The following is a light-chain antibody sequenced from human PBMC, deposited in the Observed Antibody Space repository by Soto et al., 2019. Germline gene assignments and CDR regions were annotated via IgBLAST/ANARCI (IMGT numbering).Light chain of an antibody. CDR3: QQYYSYPWT. CDR1: QGISSY. Sequence: AIRMTQSPSSFSASTGDRVTITCRASQGISSYLASYQQKPGKAPKLLIYAASTLQSGVPSRFSGSGSGTDFTLTISCLQSEDFATYYCQQYYSYPWTFRQGTKVEIK. J-gene: IGKJ1*01. CDR2: AAS. V-gene: IGKV1-8*01.